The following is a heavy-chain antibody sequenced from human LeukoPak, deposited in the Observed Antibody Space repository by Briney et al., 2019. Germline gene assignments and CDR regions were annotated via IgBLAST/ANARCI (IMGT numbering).Heavy chain of an antibody. CDR1: GFTFSSYS. D-gene: IGHD5-12*01. CDR3: ARGPSGYHNT. J-gene: IGHJ4*02. CDR2: ISSSSSYI. V-gene: IGHV3-21*01. Sequence: GGSPRLSCAASGFTFSSYSMNWVRRAPGKGLEWVSSISSSSSYIYYADSVKGRFTISRDNAKNSLYLQMNSLRAEDTAVYYCARGPSGYHNTGGQGTLVTVSS.